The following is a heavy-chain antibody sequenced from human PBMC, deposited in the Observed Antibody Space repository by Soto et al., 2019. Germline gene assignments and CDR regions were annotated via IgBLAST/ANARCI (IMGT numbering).Heavy chain of an antibody. CDR2: VYYSGST. D-gene: IGHD6-13*01. J-gene: IGHJ4*02. V-gene: IGHV4-59*02. CDR1: VDSVNSYY. Sequence: SETLSLTCTVTVDSVNSYYWSCMRYPPGKCLECMGYVYYSGSTNYNPSLKSRVTISVDTSKNQISLRLKSVTAADTAVYYCARAETSGIHYFHYWGEGRMVTVSS. CDR3: ARAETSGIHYFHY.